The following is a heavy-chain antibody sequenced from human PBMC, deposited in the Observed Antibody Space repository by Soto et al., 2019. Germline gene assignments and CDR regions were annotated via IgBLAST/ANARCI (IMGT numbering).Heavy chain of an antibody. CDR2: IYTSGST. V-gene: IGHV4-4*07. CDR3: ARGEYGMDV. Sequence: PSETLSLTCSVSGGTINSGDYYWSWIRQPAGKGLEWIGRIYTSGSTNYNPSLKSRVTMSVDTSKNQFSLKLSSVTAADTAVYYCARGEYGMDVWGQGTTVTVSS. CDR1: GGTINSGDYY. J-gene: IGHJ6*02.